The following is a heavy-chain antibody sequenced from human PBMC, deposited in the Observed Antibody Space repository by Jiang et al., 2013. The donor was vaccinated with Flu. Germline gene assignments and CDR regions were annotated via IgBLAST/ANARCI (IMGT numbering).Heavy chain of an antibody. V-gene: IGHV1-2*02. CDR3: ARTFRGGVYYDSSGYDAFDI. D-gene: IGHD3-22*01. Sequence: QAPGQGLEWMGWINPNSGGTNYAQKFQGRVTMTRDTSISTAYMELSRLRSDDTAVYYCARTFRGGVYYDSSGYDAFDIWGQGTMVTVSS. J-gene: IGHJ3*02. CDR2: INPNSGGT.